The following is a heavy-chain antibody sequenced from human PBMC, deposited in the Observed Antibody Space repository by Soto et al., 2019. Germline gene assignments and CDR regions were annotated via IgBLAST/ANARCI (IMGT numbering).Heavy chain of an antibody. V-gene: IGHV4-30-4*02. J-gene: IGHJ4*02. CDR1: GGSISSGDYY. Sequence: TSETLSLTCTVSGGSISSGDYYWSWIRQPPGKGLEWIGYIYYSGSTYYNPSLKSRVTISVDTSKNQFSLKLSSVTAADTAVYYCARVSSSAPPYYFDYWGQGTLVTVSS. CDR3: ARVSSSAPPYYFDY. D-gene: IGHD6-6*01. CDR2: IYYSGST.